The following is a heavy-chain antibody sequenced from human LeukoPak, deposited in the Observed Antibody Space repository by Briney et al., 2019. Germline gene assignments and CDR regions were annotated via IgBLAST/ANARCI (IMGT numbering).Heavy chain of an antibody. CDR1: GDSISNYY. J-gene: IGHJ4*02. V-gene: IGHV4-4*07. CDR2: IYTSGST. CDR3: ARVSLVRGAPDYYFDY. D-gene: IGHD3-10*01. Sequence: SETLSLTFTVSGDSISNYYWSWIRQPAGKGLEWIGRIYTSGSTNYNPSLKSRVTMSVDTSKNQFSLKLSSVTAADTAVYYCARVSLVRGAPDYYFDYWGQGTLVTVSS.